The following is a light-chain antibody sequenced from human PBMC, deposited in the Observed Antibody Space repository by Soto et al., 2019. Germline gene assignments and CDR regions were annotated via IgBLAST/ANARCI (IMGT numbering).Light chain of an antibody. Sequence: EIVLTQSPGTLSLSPGERATLSCRASQSVSSSYLAWYQQKPGLAPRLLIYGASSRATGIPDRFSGSGSGTDFTLTISRLEPEDFAVYYCQQYGSSPVPFGQGTKVEIK. CDR1: QSVSSSY. CDR2: GAS. V-gene: IGKV3-20*01. J-gene: IGKJ1*01. CDR3: QQYGSSPVP.